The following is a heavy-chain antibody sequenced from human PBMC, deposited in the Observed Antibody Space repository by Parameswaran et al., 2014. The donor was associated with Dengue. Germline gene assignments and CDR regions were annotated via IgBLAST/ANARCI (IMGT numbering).Heavy chain of an antibody. Sequence: GESLKISCKGSGYSFTSYWIGWVRQMPGKGLEWMGIIYPGDSDTRYSPSFQGQVTISADKSISTAYLQWSSLKASDTAMYYCARHPVNPYYYDSSGHLDGMDVWGQGTTVTVSS. V-gene: IGHV5-51*01. CDR3: ARHPVNPYYYDSSGHLDGMDV. J-gene: IGHJ6*02. D-gene: IGHD3-22*01. CDR2: IYPGDSDT. CDR1: GYSFTSYW.